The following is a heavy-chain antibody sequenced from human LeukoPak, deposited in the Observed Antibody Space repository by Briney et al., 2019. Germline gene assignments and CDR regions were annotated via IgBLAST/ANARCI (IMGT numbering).Heavy chain of an antibody. D-gene: IGHD4-17*01. J-gene: IGHJ5*02. CDR1: GFTFSSYA. CDR3: ARGSFPAYMTTVTTRAFPFDP. V-gene: IGHV3-30*04. CDR2: ISYDGSNK. Sequence: GGSLRLPCAASGFTFSSYAMHWVRQAPGKGLEWVAVISYDGSNKYYADSVKGRFTISRDNSKNTLYLQMNSLRAEDTAVYYCARGSFPAYMTTVTTRAFPFDPWGQGTLVTVSS.